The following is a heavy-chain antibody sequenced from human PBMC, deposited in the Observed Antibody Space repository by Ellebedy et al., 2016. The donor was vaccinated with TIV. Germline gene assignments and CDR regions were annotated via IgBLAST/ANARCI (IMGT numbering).Heavy chain of an antibody. Sequence: GESLKISCAASGFTFSDYYMSWIRQAPGKGLEWVSYISSSSSYTNYADSVKGRFTISRDNAKNSLYLQMNSLRAEDTAVYYCARDSYGSGSQYYYYGMDVWGQGTTVTVSS. CDR3: ARDSYGSGSQYYYYGMDV. D-gene: IGHD3-10*01. J-gene: IGHJ6*02. CDR2: ISSSSSYT. V-gene: IGHV3-11*06. CDR1: GFTFSDYY.